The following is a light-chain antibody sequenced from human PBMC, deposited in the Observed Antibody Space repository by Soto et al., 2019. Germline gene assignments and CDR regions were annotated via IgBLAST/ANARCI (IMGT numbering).Light chain of an antibody. V-gene: IGKV1-17*03. Sequence: DIQMTQSPSALSSSIRDRVTITCRASQGIGNYVAWFQVKPGQVPKRLIYAASSLQSGVPSRFSGYGSGTEFTLTISGQQPEDSAMCFCLQHNSYPLTFGGGTKVEI. CDR1: QGIGNY. J-gene: IGKJ4*01. CDR2: AAS. CDR3: LQHNSYPLT.